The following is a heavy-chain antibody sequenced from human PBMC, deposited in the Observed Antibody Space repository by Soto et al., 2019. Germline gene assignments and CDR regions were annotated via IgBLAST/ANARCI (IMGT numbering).Heavy chain of an antibody. CDR2: IRSKAYGGTT. Sequence: GGSLRLSCTASGVTFGDYAMSWFRQAPGKGLEWVGFIRSKAYGGTTEYAASVKGRFTISRDDSKSIAYLQMNSLKTEDTAVYYCTRQRDCISTTCLYYYYSGFDVWGQGTPVTVSS. J-gene: IGHJ6*02. D-gene: IGHD2-2*01. CDR3: TRQRDCISTTCLYYYYSGFDV. CDR1: GVTFGDYA. V-gene: IGHV3-49*03.